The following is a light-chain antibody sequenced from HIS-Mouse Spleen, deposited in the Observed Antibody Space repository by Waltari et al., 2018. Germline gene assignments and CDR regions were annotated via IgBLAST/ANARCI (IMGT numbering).Light chain of an antibody. CDR1: QSISSW. J-gene: IGKJ1*01. CDR2: KAS. V-gene: IGKV1-5*03. CDR3: QQYNSYSRT. Sequence: DLQLTQSPSPLSASVGDSVPITCRASQSISSWLAWYQQKPGKAPKLLIYKASSLESGVPSRFSGSGSGTEFTLTISSLQPDDFATYYCQQYNSYSRTFGQGTKVEIK.